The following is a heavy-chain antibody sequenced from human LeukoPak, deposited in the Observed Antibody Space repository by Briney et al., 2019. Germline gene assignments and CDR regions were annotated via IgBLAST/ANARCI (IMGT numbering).Heavy chain of an antibody. Sequence: ASVKVSCKASGGTFSSYAISWVRQAPGQGLEWMGGIIPIFGTANYAQKFQGRVTITADESTSTAYMELSSLRSEDTAVYYCARQTAVTVAGTCIDYWGQGTLVTVSS. V-gene: IGHV1-69*13. J-gene: IGHJ4*02. CDR3: ARQTAVTVAGTCIDY. CDR2: IIPIFGTA. D-gene: IGHD6-19*01. CDR1: GGTFSSYA.